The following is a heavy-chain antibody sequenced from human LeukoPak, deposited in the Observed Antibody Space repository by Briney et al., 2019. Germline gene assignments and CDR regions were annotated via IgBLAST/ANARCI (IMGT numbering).Heavy chain of an antibody. CDR1: GFTFSSYS. Sequence: GGSLRLSCAASGFTFSSYSMNWVRQAPGKGLEWVSSISSSSSYIYYADSVKGRFTISRDNAKNSLYLQMNSLRAEDTAVYYCARVSYSSGWYLYFDYWGQGTLVTVSS. CDR2: ISSSSSYI. CDR3: ARVSYSSGWYLYFDY. D-gene: IGHD6-19*01. J-gene: IGHJ4*02. V-gene: IGHV3-21*01.